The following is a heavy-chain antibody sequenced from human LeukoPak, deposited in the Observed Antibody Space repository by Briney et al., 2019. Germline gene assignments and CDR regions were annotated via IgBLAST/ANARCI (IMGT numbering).Heavy chain of an antibody. D-gene: IGHD3-16*01. CDR1: GGSISSYY. J-gene: IGHJ6*02. Sequence: SETLSLTCTVSGGSISSYYWSWIRQPPGKGLEWIGYIYYSGSTNYNPSLKSRVTISVDTSKNQFSLKLSSVTAADTAVYCCARVGGPRNMGNYYYYYGMDVWGQGTTVTVSS. CDR2: IYYSGST. CDR3: ARVGGPRNMGNYYYYYGMDV. V-gene: IGHV4-59*01.